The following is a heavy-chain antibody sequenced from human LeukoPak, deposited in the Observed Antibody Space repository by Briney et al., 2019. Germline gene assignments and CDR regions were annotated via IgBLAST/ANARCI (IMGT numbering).Heavy chain of an antibody. Sequence: ASVKVSCKASGYTFTSYYMHWVRQAPGQGLEWMGIINPSGGSTSYAQKFQGRVTMTRDMSTSTVYMELSSLRSEDTAVYYCARDHATAMVFYYYYMDVWGKGTTVTVSS. V-gene: IGHV1-46*01. CDR3: ARDHATAMVFYYYYMDV. CDR1: GYTFTSYY. D-gene: IGHD5-18*01. J-gene: IGHJ6*03. CDR2: INPSGGST.